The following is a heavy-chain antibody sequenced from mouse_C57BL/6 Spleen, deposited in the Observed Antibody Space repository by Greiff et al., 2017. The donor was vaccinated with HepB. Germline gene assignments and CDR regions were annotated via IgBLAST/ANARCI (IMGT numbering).Heavy chain of an antibody. CDR3: ARLGYYGSSYYFDY. CDR2: IYPGDGDT. D-gene: IGHD1-1*01. Sequence: VQLQQSGAELVKPGASVKISCKASGYAFSSYWMNWVKPRPGKGLEWIGQIYPGDGDTNYNGKFKGKATLTADKSSSTAYMQLSSLTSEDSAVYFCARLGYYGSSYYFDYWGQGTTLTVSS. V-gene: IGHV1-80*01. CDR1: GYAFSSYW. J-gene: IGHJ2*01.